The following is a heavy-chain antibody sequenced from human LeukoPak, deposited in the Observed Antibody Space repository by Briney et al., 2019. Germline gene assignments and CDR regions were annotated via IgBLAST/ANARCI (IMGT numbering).Heavy chain of an antibody. CDR2: IIPIFGTA. CDR3: ATETEMVRGVINAQYYYYYYYMDV. D-gene: IGHD3-10*01. V-gene: IGHV1-69*01. CDR1: GGTFSSYA. Sequence: ASVKVACKAYGGTFSSYAICWVRQAPRQRRDWIGGIIPIFGTANYAQKCHGRVTIAADESTSPAYMELSSLRSEDTAVYYCATETEMVRGVINAQYYYYYYYMDVWGKGTTVTIAS. J-gene: IGHJ6*03.